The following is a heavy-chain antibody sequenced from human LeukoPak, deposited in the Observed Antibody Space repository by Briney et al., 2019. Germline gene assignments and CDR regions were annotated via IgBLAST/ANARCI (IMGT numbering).Heavy chain of an antibody. Sequence: ASVKVSCRASGYTFTDNDINWVRQAPGQGLEWMGWMRPTSGNTEYAQKFQGRVTMTRSTPISTAYMELSSLTSEDTAVYYCARGRVGFDFWGQGTLVTVSS. D-gene: IGHD1-26*01. CDR1: GYTFTDND. CDR3: ARGRVGFDF. V-gene: IGHV1-8*01. J-gene: IGHJ4*02. CDR2: MRPTSGNT.